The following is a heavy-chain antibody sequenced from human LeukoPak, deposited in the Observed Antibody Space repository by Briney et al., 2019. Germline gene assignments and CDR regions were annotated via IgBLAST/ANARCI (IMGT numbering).Heavy chain of an antibody. Sequence: GGSLRLSCAASGFTFSRYSMNWVRQAPGKGLEWVSSISISSNYIYYPDSLKGRSTISRDNAKNSLYLQMNSLRAEDTAVYYCARGGIQLWFAKDDAFDIWGQGTMVTVSS. D-gene: IGHD5-18*01. CDR2: ISISSNYI. CDR1: GFTFSRYS. V-gene: IGHV3-21*04. CDR3: ARGGIQLWFAKDDAFDI. J-gene: IGHJ3*02.